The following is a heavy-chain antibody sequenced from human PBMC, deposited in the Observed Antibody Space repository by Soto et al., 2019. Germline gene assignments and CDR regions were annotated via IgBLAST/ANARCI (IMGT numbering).Heavy chain of an antibody. J-gene: IGHJ4*02. Sequence: GASVKVSCKASGYTFTSYAMHWVRQAPGQRLEWMGWINAGNGNTKYPRKFQGRVTITRDTSASTAYMELSSLRSEDTAVYYCARCSINYYDSSGYDCFDYWGQGTLVTVSS. CDR1: GYTFTSYA. CDR2: INAGNGNT. D-gene: IGHD3-22*01. CDR3: ARCSINYYDSSGYDCFDY. V-gene: IGHV1-3*01.